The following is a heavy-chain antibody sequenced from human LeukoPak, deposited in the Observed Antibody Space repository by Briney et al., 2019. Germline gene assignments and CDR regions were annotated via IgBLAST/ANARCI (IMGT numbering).Heavy chain of an antibody. CDR1: GFTFSSYS. CDR3: AKADRGWGVITKD. Sequence: LAGGSLRLSCAASGFTFSSYSMNWVRQAPGKGLEWVSAIGGSSDFTYYAEYVKGRFTISRDNSKKTLYLQMNSLRAEDTAVYYCAKADRGWGVITKDWGQGTLVPVSS. J-gene: IGHJ4*02. D-gene: IGHD3-10*01. CDR2: IGGSSDFT. V-gene: IGHV3-23*01.